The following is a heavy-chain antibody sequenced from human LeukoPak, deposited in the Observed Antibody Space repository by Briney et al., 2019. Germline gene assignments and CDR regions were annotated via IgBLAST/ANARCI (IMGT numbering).Heavy chain of an antibody. CDR2: VHHSGNT. CDR3: ARAPYADTGGYGELDY. CDR1: GYSISSGYY. V-gene: IGHV4-38-2*01. D-gene: IGHD5-18*01. Sequence: PSETLSLTCAVSGYSISSGYYWGWVRPPPGKGLAWIGSVHHSGNTNYQTSLKSRVTISVDTSKNQFSLKLSSVTAVDTAVYYCARAPYADTGGYGELDYWGQGTLVTVSS. J-gene: IGHJ4*02.